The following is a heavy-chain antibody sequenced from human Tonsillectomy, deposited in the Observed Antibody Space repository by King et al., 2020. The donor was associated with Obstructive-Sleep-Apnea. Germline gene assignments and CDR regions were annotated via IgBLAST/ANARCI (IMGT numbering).Heavy chain of an antibody. V-gene: IGHV4-31*03. CDR1: GGSISSGGYY. Sequence: QLQESGPGLVKPSQTLSLSCTVSGGSISSGGYYWSWIRQHPGQGLEWIGYIYYSGSTYYNPSLKSRVTISVDTSKNQFSLKLSSVTAADTAVYYCARRNSGNNWFDPWGQGTLVTVSS. D-gene: IGHD5-12*01. CDR3: ARRNSGNNWFDP. CDR2: IYYSGST. J-gene: IGHJ5*02.